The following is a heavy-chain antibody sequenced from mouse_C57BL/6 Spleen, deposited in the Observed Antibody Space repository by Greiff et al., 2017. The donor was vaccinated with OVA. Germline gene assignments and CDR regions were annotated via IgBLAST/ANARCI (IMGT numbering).Heavy chain of an antibody. Sequence: QVQLKQPGAELVKPGASVKVSCKASGYTFTSYWMHWVKQRPGQGLEWIGRIHPSDSDTNYNQKFKGKATLTVDKSSSTAYMQLSSLTSEDSAVYYCATPLLLGGYFDVWGTGTTVTVSS. J-gene: IGHJ1*03. V-gene: IGHV1-74*01. CDR3: ATPLLLGGYFDV. CDR1: GYTFTSYW. CDR2: IHPSDSDT. D-gene: IGHD4-1*01.